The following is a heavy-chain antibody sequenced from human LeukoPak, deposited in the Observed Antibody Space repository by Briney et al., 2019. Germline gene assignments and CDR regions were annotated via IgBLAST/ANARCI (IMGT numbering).Heavy chain of an antibody. J-gene: IGHJ5*02. Sequence: SVKVSCKASGGTFSSYAISWVRQAPGQGLEWMGGIIPIFGTANYTQKFQGRVTITTDESTSTAYKELSSLRSEDTAVYYCARQGDGYNSFDPWGQGTLVTVSS. D-gene: IGHD5-24*01. CDR1: GGTFSSYA. V-gene: IGHV1-69*05. CDR3: ARQGDGYNSFDP. CDR2: IIPIFGTA.